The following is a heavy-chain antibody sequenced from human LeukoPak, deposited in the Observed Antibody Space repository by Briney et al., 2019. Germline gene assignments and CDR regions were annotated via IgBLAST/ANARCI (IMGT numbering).Heavy chain of an antibody. CDR1: GFTFSSYG. Sequence: PGGTLRLSCAASGFTFSSYGMSWVRQAPGKGLEWVSAISGSGGSTYYTDSVKDRFTISRDNSKNTLYLQMNTLSAEDTAVYYCAKDVGSCTNGVCYKYFHHWGQGTLVTVSS. CDR3: AKDVGSCTNGVCYKYFHH. V-gene: IGHV3-23*01. D-gene: IGHD2-8*01. CDR2: ISGSGGST. J-gene: IGHJ1*01.